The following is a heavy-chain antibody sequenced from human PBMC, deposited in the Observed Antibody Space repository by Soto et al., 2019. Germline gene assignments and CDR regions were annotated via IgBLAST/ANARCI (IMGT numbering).Heavy chain of an antibody. Sequence: GGSLRLSCAASGFTFSNFWMSWVRQAPGKGLEWVANIKQDGSEKYYVDSAKGRFSISRDNAKNSLYLQMNSLRAEDTAVYYCARLHPLARIGDSWGQGTLVTVSS. J-gene: IGHJ4*02. CDR1: GFTFSNFW. V-gene: IGHV3-7*01. CDR2: IKQDGSEK. CDR3: ARLHPLARIGDS. D-gene: IGHD6-6*01.